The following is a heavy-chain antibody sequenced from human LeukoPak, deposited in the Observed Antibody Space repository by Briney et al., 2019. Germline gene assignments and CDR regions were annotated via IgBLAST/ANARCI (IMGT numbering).Heavy chain of an antibody. CDR1: GLTFSRYW. Sequence: PGGSLRLSCAASGLTFSRYWLTWVRQAPGKGLEWVANKNQDGSVRNYVASVKGRFTISIDDANRSLSLQMNSLRDEDTAVYHCVSRGCTANACFVSSCNCFDNWGQGSLVTVSS. CDR3: VSRGCTANACFVSSCNCFDN. CDR2: KNQDGSVR. V-gene: IGHV3-7*03. J-gene: IGHJ4*01. D-gene: IGHD2-8*02.